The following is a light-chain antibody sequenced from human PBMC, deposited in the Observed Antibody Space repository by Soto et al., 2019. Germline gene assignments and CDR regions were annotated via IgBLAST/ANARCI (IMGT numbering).Light chain of an antibody. Sequence: EIVLTQSPGTLSLSPGERATLSCRASQSVSSSYLAWYQQKPGQAPRLLIYGASSRATGIPDRFGGSGSGTDFTLTISRLEPEDFAVYYCQQEGTFGQGTKVEIK. J-gene: IGKJ1*01. V-gene: IGKV3-20*01. CDR2: GAS. CDR3: QQEGT. CDR1: QSVSSSY.